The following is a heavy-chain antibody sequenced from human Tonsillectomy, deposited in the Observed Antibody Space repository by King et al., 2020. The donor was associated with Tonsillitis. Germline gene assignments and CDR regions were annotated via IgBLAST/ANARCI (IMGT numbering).Heavy chain of an antibody. J-gene: IGHJ6*02. CDR2: ISDSGGST. Sequence: VQLVESGGGLIQPGGSLRLSCAASGFTFSSYAMSWVRQAPGKGLAWVSAISDSGGSTYYADSVKGRFSISRDISKNTLYLQMNSLRAEDTAVYYCATDMWLGVWGQGTTVTVSS. CDR3: ATDMWLGV. V-gene: IGHV3-23*04. D-gene: IGHD2-21*01. CDR1: GFTFSSYA.